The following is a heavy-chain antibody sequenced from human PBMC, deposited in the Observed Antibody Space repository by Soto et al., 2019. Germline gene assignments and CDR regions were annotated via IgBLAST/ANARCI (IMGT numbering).Heavy chain of an antibody. CDR1: GGSFSGYY. CDR3: AGHCSSTSCYKQIDY. Sequence: SETLSLTCAVYGGSFSGYYWSWIRQPPGKGLEWIGEINHSGSTNYNPSLKSRVTISVDTSKNQFSLKLSSVTAADTAVYYCAGHCSSTSCYKQIDYWGQGTLVTVSS. J-gene: IGHJ4*02. V-gene: IGHV4-34*01. CDR2: INHSGST. D-gene: IGHD2-2*02.